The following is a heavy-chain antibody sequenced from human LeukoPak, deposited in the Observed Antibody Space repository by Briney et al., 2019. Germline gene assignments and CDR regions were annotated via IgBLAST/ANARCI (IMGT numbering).Heavy chain of an antibody. CDR3: ARDFTVTTPVPDFDY. CDR1: GFTFSSYS. D-gene: IGHD4-11*01. CDR2: ISSSSSYI. V-gene: IGHV3-21*01. Sequence: GGSLRLSCAASGFTFSSYSMNWVRQAPGKGLEWVSSISSSSSYIYYADSVKGRFTNSRDNAKNSLYLQMNSLRAEDTAVYYCARDFTVTTPVPDFDYWGQGTLVTVSS. J-gene: IGHJ4*02.